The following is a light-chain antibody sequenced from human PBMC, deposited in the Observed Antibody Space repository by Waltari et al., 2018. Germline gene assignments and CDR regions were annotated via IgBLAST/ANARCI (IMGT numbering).Light chain of an antibody. CDR1: QSVRSN. V-gene: IGKV3-15*01. Sequence: EIVMTQSPGTLSVSPGDRATLSCRASQSVRSNFAWYQQKPGQAPRLIIYGAVTRGTDVPARFSASGSGTEFTLTISSVQSEDFAVYYCQHYNNWPYTFGQGTKLEI. CDR2: GAV. J-gene: IGKJ2*01. CDR3: QHYNNWPYT.